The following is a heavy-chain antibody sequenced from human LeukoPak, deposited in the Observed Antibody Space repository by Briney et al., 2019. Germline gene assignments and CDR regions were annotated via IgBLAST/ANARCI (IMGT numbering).Heavy chain of an antibody. D-gene: IGHD3-16*01. V-gene: IGHV3-66*01. CDR3: ANGDNDGFGGY. J-gene: IGHJ4*02. CDR2: IYRGGGT. CDR1: GFTVSTNY. Sequence: TGGSLRLSCAASGFTVSTNYMSWVRQAPGKGLEWVSVIYRGGGTFYADSVKGRFTISRDNSKNTVYLQMNSLRDEDTAVYYCANGDNDGFGGYWGQGTLATVSS.